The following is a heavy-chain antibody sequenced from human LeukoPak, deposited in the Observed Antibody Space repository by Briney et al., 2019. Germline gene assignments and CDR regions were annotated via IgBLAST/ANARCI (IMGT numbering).Heavy chain of an antibody. CDR1: GFTFSSYG. CDR2: IWYDGSNK. CDR3: ASPADYGDYVPLGY. D-gene: IGHD4-17*01. J-gene: IGHJ4*02. V-gene: IGHV3-33*01. Sequence: GGSLRLSCAASGFTFSSYGMPWVRQAPGKGLEWVAVIWYDGSNKYYADSVKGRFTIFRDNSKNTLYLQMNSLRAEDTAVYYCASPADYGDYVPLGYWGQGTLVTVSS.